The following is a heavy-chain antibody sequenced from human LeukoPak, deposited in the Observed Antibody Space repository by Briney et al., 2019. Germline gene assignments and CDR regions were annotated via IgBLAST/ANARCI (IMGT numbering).Heavy chain of an antibody. CDR3: AKDITEAAAGTESSGWSGVY. CDR1: GFIFDDYA. J-gene: IGHJ4*02. Sequence: GGSLRLSCAVSGFIFDDYAMHWVRQAPGKGLEWVSGITWNRDNIAYADSVRGRFTISRDNAKNSLYLQMNSLRAEGTALYYCAKDITEAAAGTESSGWSGVYWGQGTLVTVSS. D-gene: IGHD6-13*01. CDR2: ITWNRDNI. V-gene: IGHV3-9*01.